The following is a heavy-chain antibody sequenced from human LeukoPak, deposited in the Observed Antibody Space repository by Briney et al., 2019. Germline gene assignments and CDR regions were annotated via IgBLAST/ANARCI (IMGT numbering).Heavy chain of an antibody. CDR3: ARGNPWSSPVYIDY. J-gene: IGHJ4*02. D-gene: IGHD6-13*01. CDR2: IYYSGST. V-gene: IGHV4-39*01. CDR1: GGSISSSSYY. Sequence: PSETLSLTCTVSGGSISSSSYYWGWIRQPPGKGLEWIGSIYYSGSTYYNPSLKSRVTISVDTSKNQFSLKLSSVTAADTAVYYCARGNPWSSPVYIDYWGQGTLVTVSS.